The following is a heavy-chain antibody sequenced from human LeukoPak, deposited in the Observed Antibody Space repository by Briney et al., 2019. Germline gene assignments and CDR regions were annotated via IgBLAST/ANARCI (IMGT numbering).Heavy chain of an antibody. Sequence: GGSLRLSCAASGFTFSSYAMTWVRQAPGKGLEWVSTIHGGNTSYADSVKGRFTISRDNSKNTLYLQMTGLRAEDTAVYYCARGVYIAAAQYGYWGQGTLVTVSS. CDR3: ARGVYIAAAQYGY. V-gene: IGHV3-23*01. CDR2: IHGGNT. D-gene: IGHD6-13*01. J-gene: IGHJ4*02. CDR1: GFTFSSYA.